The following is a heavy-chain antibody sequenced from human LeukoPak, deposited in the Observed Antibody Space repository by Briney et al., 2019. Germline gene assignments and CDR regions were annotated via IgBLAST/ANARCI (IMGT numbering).Heavy chain of an antibody. J-gene: IGHJ6*02. D-gene: IGHD3-9*01. Sequence: GASVKVSCKASGYTFTSYGISWVRRAPGQGLEWMGWISAYNGNANYAQKLQGRVTMTTDTSTSTAYMELRSLRSDDTAVYYCARGRSGTYYDILTGYYYYYGMDVWGQGTTVTVSS. CDR1: GYTFTSYG. CDR2: ISAYNGNA. V-gene: IGHV1-18*01. CDR3: ARGRSGTYYDILTGYYYYYGMDV.